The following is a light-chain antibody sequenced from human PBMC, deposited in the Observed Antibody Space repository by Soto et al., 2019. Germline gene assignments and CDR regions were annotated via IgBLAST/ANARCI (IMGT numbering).Light chain of an antibody. CDR3: QHYGSSPFT. J-gene: IGKJ3*01. CDR1: QSVSSSY. CDR2: SAS. Sequence: EIVLTQSPGTLSLSPGERATLSCRASQSVSSSYLAWYQQKPGQAPRLLIYSASSRATGIPDSFSGSGSGTDFTLIISRLEPEDFAVYYCQHYGSSPFTFGPGTKVDIK. V-gene: IGKV3-20*01.